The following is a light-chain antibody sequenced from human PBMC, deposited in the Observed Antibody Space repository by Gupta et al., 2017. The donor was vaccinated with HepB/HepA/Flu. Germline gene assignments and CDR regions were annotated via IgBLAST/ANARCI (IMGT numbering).Light chain of an antibody. CDR1: QSLRGN. Sequence: EIVITPIPATLAVSPGERATLPCRASQSLRGNLAWYQQRPGQAPRLVIFGASRRATGLPDRFSATESGTDFTLTISSLQPEDFAVDYCQQYDTWPYTFGQGTKLEIK. J-gene: IGKJ2*01. V-gene: IGKV3-15*01. CDR3: QQYDTWPYT. CDR2: GAS.